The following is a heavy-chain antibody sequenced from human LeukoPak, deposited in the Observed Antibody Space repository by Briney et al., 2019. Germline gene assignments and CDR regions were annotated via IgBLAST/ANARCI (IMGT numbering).Heavy chain of an antibody. CDR1: GFTFSSYS. CDR3: ARSGYDYYYYYGMDV. D-gene: IGHD5-18*01. J-gene: IGHJ6*02. CDR2: ISSSSSYI. Sequence: GGSLRLSCAASGFTFSSYSMNWVRQAPGKGLEWVSSISSSSSYIYYADSVKGRFTISRDNAKNSLYLQMNGLRAEDTAVYYCARSGYDYYYYYGMDVWGQGTTVTVSS. V-gene: IGHV3-21*01.